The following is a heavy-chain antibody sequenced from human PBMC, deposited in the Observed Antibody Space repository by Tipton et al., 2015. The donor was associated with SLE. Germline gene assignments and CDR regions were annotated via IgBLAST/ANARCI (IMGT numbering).Heavy chain of an antibody. D-gene: IGHD3-3*01. V-gene: IGHV4-61*02. CDR1: GDSFSSGSSS. CDR2: IYNSGIT. J-gene: IGHJ6*02. Sequence: LRLSCTVSGDSFSSGSSSWNWVRQPAGKGLEWIGLIYNSGITNYNPSLQSRVTVSRDNAKNSLYLQMNSLRADDTALYYCGKGLNFDFWSGFGMDVWGQGTTVTVS. CDR3: GKGLNFDFWSGFGMDV.